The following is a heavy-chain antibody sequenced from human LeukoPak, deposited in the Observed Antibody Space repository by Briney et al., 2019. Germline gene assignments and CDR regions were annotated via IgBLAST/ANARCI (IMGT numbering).Heavy chain of an antibody. CDR3: ARDVGSSGGYYGMDL. D-gene: IGHD6-6*01. V-gene: IGHV4-4*07. CDR1: GGSISSYF. J-gene: IGHJ6*02. CDR2: IYPSGNT. Sequence: KPSETLSLTCSVSGGSISSYFWSWIRQPAGKGPEWIGRIYPSGNTNYNPSLKSRVTMSVDTSKNQFSLELTSVAAADTAIYYCARDVGSSGGYYGMDLWGQGTTVTVSS.